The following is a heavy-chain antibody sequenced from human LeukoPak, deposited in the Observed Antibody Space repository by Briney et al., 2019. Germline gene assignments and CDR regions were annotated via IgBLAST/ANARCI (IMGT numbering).Heavy chain of an antibody. Sequence: PGGSLSLSCAASGFSVSTNYMSWVRQAPGKGLEWVSVIYSGGSTYYADSVKGRFTISRDNSKNTLYLQMNSLRAEDTAVYYCARDLVTDDNIAATDAFDIWGQGTMVTVSS. CDR2: IYSGGST. D-gene: IGHD6-13*01. J-gene: IGHJ3*02. V-gene: IGHV3-66*01. CDR1: GFSVSTNY. CDR3: ARDLVTDDNIAATDAFDI.